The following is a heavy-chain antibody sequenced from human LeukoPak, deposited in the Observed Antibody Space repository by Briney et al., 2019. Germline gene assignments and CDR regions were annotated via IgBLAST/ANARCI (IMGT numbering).Heavy chain of an antibody. CDR2: FDPEDGET. D-gene: IGHD1-1*01. CDR1: GYTFTGYY. CDR3: ATVREPTTGTTGWFDP. V-gene: IGHV1-24*01. Sequence: ASVKVSCKASGYTFTGYYMHWVRQAPGKGLEWMGGFDPEDGETIYAQKFQGRVTMTEDTSTDTAYMELSSLRSEDTAVYYCATVREPTTGTTGWFDPWGQGTLVTVSS. J-gene: IGHJ5*02.